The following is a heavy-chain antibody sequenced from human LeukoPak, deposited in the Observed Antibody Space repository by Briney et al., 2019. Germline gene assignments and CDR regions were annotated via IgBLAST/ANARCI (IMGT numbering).Heavy chain of an antibody. CDR1: GGSISSGGYS. V-gene: IGHV4-30-2*01. J-gene: IGHJ4*02. D-gene: IGHD3-10*01. Sequence: SQTLSLTCAVSGGSISSGGYSWSWIRQPPGKGLEWIGYIYHSGSTYYNPSLKSRVTISVDRSENQFSLKLSSVTAADTAVYYCARGTPPHYYGSGSYSSFDYWGQGTLVTVSS. CDR3: ARGTPPHYYGSGSYSSFDY. CDR2: IYHSGST.